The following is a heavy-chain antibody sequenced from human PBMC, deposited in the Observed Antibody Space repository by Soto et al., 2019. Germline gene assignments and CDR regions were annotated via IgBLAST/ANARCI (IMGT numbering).Heavy chain of an antibody. V-gene: IGHV3-7*01. Sequence: GGSLRLSCAASGFTFSSYWMSWVRQAPGKGLEWVANIKQDGSEKYYVDSVKGRFTISRDNAKNSLYLQMNSLRAEDTAVYYCASERDSSDWESFDYWGQGTLVTVYS. CDR3: ASERDSSDWESFDY. CDR1: GFTFSSYW. CDR2: IKQDGSEK. J-gene: IGHJ4*02. D-gene: IGHD6-19*01.